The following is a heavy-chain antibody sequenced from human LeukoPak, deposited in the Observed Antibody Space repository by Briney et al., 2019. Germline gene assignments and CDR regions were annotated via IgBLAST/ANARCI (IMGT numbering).Heavy chain of an antibody. J-gene: IGHJ4*03. V-gene: IGHV4-31*03. D-gene: IGHD1-26*01. Sequence: ASETLPLTCTVSGGSISSGGYYWSWIRQHPGKGLEWIGYIYYSGSTYYNPSLKSRVTISVDTSKNQFSLKLSSVTAADTAVYYCARDSRGAPDYWGQGTTVTVSS. CDR2: IYYSGST. CDR3: ARDSRGAPDY. CDR1: GGSISSGGYY.